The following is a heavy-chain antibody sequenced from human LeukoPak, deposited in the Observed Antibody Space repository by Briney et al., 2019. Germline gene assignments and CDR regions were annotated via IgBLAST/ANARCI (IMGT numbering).Heavy chain of an antibody. CDR3: ARSRQIFGVAENWFDP. V-gene: IGHV4-34*01. D-gene: IGHD3-3*01. CDR1: GGSFSAYY. CDR2: VNHSGGA. J-gene: IGHJ5*02. Sequence: SETLSLTCAVYGGSFSAYYWSWIRQPPGKGLEWIGEVNHSGGANYNPSLKSRVTISVDTSKNQFSLNVNSVSAADTAVYYCARSRQIFGVAENWFDPWGQGTLVTVSS.